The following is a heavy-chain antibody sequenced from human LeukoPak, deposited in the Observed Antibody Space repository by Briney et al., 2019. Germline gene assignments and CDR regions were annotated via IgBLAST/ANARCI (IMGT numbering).Heavy chain of an antibody. D-gene: IGHD3-10*01. Sequence: TGGSLRLSCAASGFTFSIHGMSWVRQAPGKGLEWVSVIYSGGSTYYADSVKGRFTISRDNSKNTLYLKMNSLRVEDTAVYYCAKVGWFGEFHDYWGQGTLVTVSS. J-gene: IGHJ4*02. CDR2: IYSGGST. V-gene: IGHV3-23*03. CDR3: AKVGWFGEFHDY. CDR1: GFTFSIHG.